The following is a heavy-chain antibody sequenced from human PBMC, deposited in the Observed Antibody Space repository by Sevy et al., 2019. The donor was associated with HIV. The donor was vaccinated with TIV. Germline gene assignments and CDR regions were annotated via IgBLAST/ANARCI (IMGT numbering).Heavy chain of an antibody. D-gene: IGHD6-19*01. CDR1: GFTFSSYA. Sequence: GGSLRLSCTASGFTFSSYAMSWVRQAPWKGLEWVSAISGSGGSTYYADSVKGRFTISRDNSKNTLYLQMNSLRAEDTAVYYCAKGWGGQWLVRAFDIWGQGTMVTVSS. J-gene: IGHJ3*02. V-gene: IGHV3-23*01. CDR3: AKGWGGQWLVRAFDI. CDR2: ISGSGGST.